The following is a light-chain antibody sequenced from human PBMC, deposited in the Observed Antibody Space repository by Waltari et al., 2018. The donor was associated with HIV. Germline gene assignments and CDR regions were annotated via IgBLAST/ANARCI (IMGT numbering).Light chain of an antibody. V-gene: IGKV3-15*01. Sequence: EIVMTQSPATLSVFHGDKATLSCRASHSVSTNLAWYQQKPGQAPRPLIYGASTRATGIPARFSGSGSGTDFTLTISSLQSEDFAVYYCQQYYNWPPLTFGGGTKVEI. J-gene: IGKJ4*01. CDR2: GAS. CDR3: QQYYNWPPLT. CDR1: HSVSTN.